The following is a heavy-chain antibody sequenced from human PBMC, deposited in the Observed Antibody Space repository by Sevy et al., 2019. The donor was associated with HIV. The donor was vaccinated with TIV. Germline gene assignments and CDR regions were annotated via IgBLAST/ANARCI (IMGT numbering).Heavy chain of an antibody. CDR3: ARESPYIAAAGKYYYYNGMDV. V-gene: IGHV4-59*02. D-gene: IGHD6-13*01. CDR2: IYYSWST. Sequence: SETLSLTCTVSGGSVSSYFWSWIRQPPGKGLEWIGYIYYSWSTDYNPSLKSRVTISLDTSKNQFSLKLSSVTAADTAVYYCARESPYIAAAGKYYYYNGMDVWGQGTTVTVSS. J-gene: IGHJ6*02. CDR1: GGSVSSYF.